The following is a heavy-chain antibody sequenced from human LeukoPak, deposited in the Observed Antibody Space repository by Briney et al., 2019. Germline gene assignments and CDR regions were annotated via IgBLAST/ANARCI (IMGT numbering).Heavy chain of an antibody. CDR1: GYTFTGYY. J-gene: IGHJ4*02. D-gene: IGHD2-2*03. V-gene: IGHV1-2*02. Sequence: GSVKVSCKASGYTFTGYYMHWVRQAPGQGLEWMGWINPNSGGTNYAQKFQGRVAMTRDTSISTAYMELSRLRSDDTAVYYCARGRLDIVVVPAAKVVFDYWGQGTLVTVSS. CDR3: ARGRLDIVVVPAAKVVFDY. CDR2: INPNSGGT.